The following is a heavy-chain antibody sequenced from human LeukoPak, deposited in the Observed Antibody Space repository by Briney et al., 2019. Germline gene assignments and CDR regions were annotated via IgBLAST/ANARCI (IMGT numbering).Heavy chain of an antibody. CDR3: VTRGTSATKYLEH. V-gene: IGHV3-23*01. J-gene: IGHJ4*02. D-gene: IGHD1-1*01. CDR2: ISVGGDAT. Sequence: GGSLRLSCAASGFTFSNYVMTWVRQGPGKGLEWVSTISVGGDATYYADSVKGRFTISRDNSKNTLHLQLNSLRVGDTAVYYCVTRGTSATKYLEHRGQGTLVTVSS. CDR1: GFTFSNYV.